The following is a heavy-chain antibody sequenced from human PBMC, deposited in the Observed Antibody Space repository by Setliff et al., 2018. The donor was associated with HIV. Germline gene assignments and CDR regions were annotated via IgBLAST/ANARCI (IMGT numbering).Heavy chain of an antibody. Sequence: SGPTLVNPTPTLTLTCTFSGFSLTTSGVGVGCIRQPPGKALEWLALIYWDDDKRYSPSLKSRLTITKDTSKNQVVLTMTNMDPVDTATYYCAHSWLVGSSGIWVFDYWGQGTLVTVSS. CDR3: AHSWLVGSSGIWVFDY. V-gene: IGHV2-5*02. CDR2: IYWDDDK. J-gene: IGHJ4*02. CDR1: GFSLTTSGVG. D-gene: IGHD6-6*01.